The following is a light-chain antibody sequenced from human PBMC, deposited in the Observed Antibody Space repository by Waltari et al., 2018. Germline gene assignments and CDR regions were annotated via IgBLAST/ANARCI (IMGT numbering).Light chain of an antibody. CDR3: QQYGSSGLYT. CDR1: QSLTKRY. J-gene: IGKJ2*01. CDR2: GAS. Sequence: THSQGTLYLSTGERATLYRRASQSLTKRYLAWYQQKPGQAPRLHIYGASSRAAGMPDRFSGSVSGTDFTLTISRLEPEDFAVYYCQQYGSSGLYTFGQGTKLEIK. V-gene: IGKV3-20*01.